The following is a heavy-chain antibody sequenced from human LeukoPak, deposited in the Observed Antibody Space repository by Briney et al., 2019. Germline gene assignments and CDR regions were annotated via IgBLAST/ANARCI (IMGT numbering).Heavy chain of an antibody. Sequence: GTLRLSCAASGFTFSSYAMHWVRQAPGKGLEWVSGISGSGVNTYYADSVKGRFTISRDNSKNTLYLQMNSLRAEDTAVYYCAKDKNYQNYFDYLGQGTLVTVSS. D-gene: IGHD1-7*01. CDR3: AKDKNYQNYFDY. CDR1: GFTFSSYA. V-gene: IGHV3-23*01. J-gene: IGHJ4*02. CDR2: ISGSGVNT.